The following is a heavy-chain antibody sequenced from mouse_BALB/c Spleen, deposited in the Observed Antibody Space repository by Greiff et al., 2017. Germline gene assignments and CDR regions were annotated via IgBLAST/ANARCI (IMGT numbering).Heavy chain of an antibody. CDR2: IDPANGNT. J-gene: IGHJ4*01. D-gene: IGHD1-2*01. Sequence: EVQLQQSGAELVKPGASVKLSCTASGFNIKDTYMHWVKQRPEQGLEWIGRIDPANGNTKYDPKFQGKATITADTSSNTAYLQLSSLTSEDTAVYYCARLEFITTGLYAMDYWGQGTSVTVSS. CDR1: GFNIKDTY. V-gene: IGHV14-3*02. CDR3: ARLEFITTGLYAMDY.